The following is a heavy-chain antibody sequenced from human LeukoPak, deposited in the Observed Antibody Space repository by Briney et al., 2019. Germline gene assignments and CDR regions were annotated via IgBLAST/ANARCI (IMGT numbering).Heavy chain of an antibody. CDR1: GGTFSSYT. V-gene: IGHV1-69*04. CDR3: ARDLVVPAATRFDP. D-gene: IGHD2-2*01. Sequence: ASVKVSCKASGGTFSSYTISWVRQAPGQGLEWMGRIIPILGIANYAQKLQGRVTMTTDTSTSTAYMELRSLRSDDTAVYYCARDLVVPAATRFDPWGQGTLVTVSS. CDR2: IIPILGIA. J-gene: IGHJ5*02.